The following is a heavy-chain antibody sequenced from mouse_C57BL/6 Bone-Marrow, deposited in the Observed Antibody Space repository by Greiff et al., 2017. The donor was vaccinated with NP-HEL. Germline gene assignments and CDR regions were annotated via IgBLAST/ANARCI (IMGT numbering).Heavy chain of an antibody. Sequence: EVMLVESEGGLVQPGISMKLSCTASGFTFSDYYMAWVRQVPEKGLEWVANINYDGSSTYYLDSLKSRFIISRDNAKNILYLQMSSLKSEDTATYYCARGIYYDYEDRYAMDYWGQGTSVTVSS. CDR2: INYDGSST. CDR3: ARGIYYDYEDRYAMDY. V-gene: IGHV5-16*01. CDR1: GFTFSDYY. J-gene: IGHJ4*01. D-gene: IGHD2-4*01.